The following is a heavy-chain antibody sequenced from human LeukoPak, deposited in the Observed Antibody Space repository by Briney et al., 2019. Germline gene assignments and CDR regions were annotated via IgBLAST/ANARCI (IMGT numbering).Heavy chain of an antibody. CDR1: GLTFSSYG. Sequence: GSLRLSCAASGLTFSSYGMSWIRQPPGKGLEWIGEINHSGSTNYNPSLKSRVTISVDTSKNQFSLKLSSVTAADTAVYYCARLGYSYGPYYYYYYMDVWGKGTTVTISS. V-gene: IGHV4-34*01. J-gene: IGHJ6*03. CDR2: INHSGST. D-gene: IGHD5-18*01. CDR3: ARLGYSYGPYYYYYYMDV.